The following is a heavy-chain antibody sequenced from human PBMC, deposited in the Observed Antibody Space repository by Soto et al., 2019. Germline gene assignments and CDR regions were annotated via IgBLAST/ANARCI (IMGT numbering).Heavy chain of an antibody. CDR2: ISYDGSNK. V-gene: IGHV3-30-3*01. J-gene: IGHJ4*02. CDR1: GFTFSSYA. D-gene: IGHD4-17*01. CDR3: ANLYGDIDY. Sequence: QVQLVESGGGVVQPGRSLRLSCAASGFTFSSYAMHWVRQAPGKGLEWVAVISYDGSNKYYADSVKGRFTISRDNSKNTLYLQMNSLRAEDTAVYYCANLYGDIDYWGQGTLVTVSS.